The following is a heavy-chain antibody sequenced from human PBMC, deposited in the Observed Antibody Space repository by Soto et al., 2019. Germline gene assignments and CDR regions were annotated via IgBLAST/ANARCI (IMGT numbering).Heavy chain of an antibody. CDR3: AKDLREIATNTPDY. D-gene: IGHD1-1*01. J-gene: IGHJ4*02. Sequence: QVHLVESGGGVVQPGRSLRLSCAASGFTFTSFGIHWVRQAPGKGLEWVAVVSYDGIDENYADSVKGRFSISRENSKNTVYLQMNSLRGEDTAVYYCAKDLREIATNTPDYWGQGTLVTVSS. V-gene: IGHV3-30*18. CDR1: GFTFTSFG. CDR2: VSYDGIDE.